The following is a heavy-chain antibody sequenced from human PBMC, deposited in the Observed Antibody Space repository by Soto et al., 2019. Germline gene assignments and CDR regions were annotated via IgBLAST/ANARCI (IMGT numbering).Heavy chain of an antibody. CDR2: IIPISGPA. CDR3: GRGSSLTKVEY. CDR1: GGSVSNSA. D-gene: IGHD6-6*01. J-gene: IGHJ4*02. Sequence: QVQLVQSGSEVKKPGSSVRVSCKASGGSVSNSAISWLRQAPGQGLEWMGGIIPISGPAIYARKFQGRFTISADESTGTAYMELNNVRSDDTAVYYCGRGSSLTKVEYWGQGTLVTVSS. V-gene: IGHV1-69*01.